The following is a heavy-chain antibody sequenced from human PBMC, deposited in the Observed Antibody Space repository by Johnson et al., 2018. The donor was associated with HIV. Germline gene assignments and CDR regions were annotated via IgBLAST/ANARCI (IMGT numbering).Heavy chain of an antibody. CDR2: IKRKSDGGTT. Sequence: VQLVESGGGLVKPGESLRLSCVASGFTFNNAWMSWVRQAPGKGLEWVGRIKRKSDGGTTDYAAPVKGRFTISRDDSRNTLYLEMNSLKTEDTAVYYCATDLAAVGNGAVDSWGQGTMVTVAS. CDR3: ATDLAAVGNGAVDS. V-gene: IGHV3-15*01. CDR1: GFTFNNAW. J-gene: IGHJ3*02. D-gene: IGHD6-13*01.